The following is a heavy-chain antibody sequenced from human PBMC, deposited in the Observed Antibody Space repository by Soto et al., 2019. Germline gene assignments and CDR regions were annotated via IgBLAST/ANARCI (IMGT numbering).Heavy chain of an antibody. V-gene: IGHV3-30-3*01. CDR2: ISYDVSNK. Sequence: PGGSLRLSCAASGFSFSGYAMHWVRQAPGKGLEWVAIISYDVSNKYYADSVKGRFTISRDNSNNTLYLQMNSLRADDTAVYYCARDLARFFDYWGQGTLVTVSS. CDR1: GFSFSGYA. CDR3: ARDLARFFDY. J-gene: IGHJ4*02. D-gene: IGHD3-16*01.